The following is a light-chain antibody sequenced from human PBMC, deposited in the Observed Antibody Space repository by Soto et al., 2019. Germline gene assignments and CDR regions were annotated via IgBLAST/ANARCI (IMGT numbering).Light chain of an antibody. CDR1: SSDVGYYDY. V-gene: IGLV2-8*01. CDR3: SSYAGSDNFV. CDR2: DVT. J-gene: IGLJ1*01. Sequence: QSVLTQPPSASGSPGQSVTISCTGTSSDVGYYDYVSWYQQHPGKAPKLVIYDVTERPSGVPDRFSGSKSGNTASLTVSGLQSDDEADYYCSSYAGSDNFVFGTGNKVTVL.